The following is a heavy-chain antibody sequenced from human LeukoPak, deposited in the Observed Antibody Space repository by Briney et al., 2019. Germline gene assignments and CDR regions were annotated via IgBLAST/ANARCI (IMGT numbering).Heavy chain of an antibody. D-gene: IGHD3-22*01. J-gene: IGHJ4*02. CDR3: AKAGYDSSGFDY. CDR1: KFSFSSHS. V-gene: IGHV3-21*01. CDR2: ISSSSSYI. Sequence: PGGSLRLSCAASKFSFSSHSMNWVRQAPGKGLEWVSSISSSSSYIYYADSVKGRFTISRDNSKNTLYLQMNSLRAEDTAVYYCAKAGYDSSGFDYWGQGTLVTVSS.